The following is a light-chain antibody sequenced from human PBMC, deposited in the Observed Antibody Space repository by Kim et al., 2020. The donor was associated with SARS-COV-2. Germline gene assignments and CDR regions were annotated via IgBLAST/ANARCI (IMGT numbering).Light chain of an antibody. V-gene: IGLV3-1*01. J-gene: IGLJ3*02. CDR2: QDS. CDR3: QAWDSSTGGV. CDR1: KLGDKY. Sequence: SYELTQPPSVSVSPGQTASITCSGDKLGDKYACWYQQKPGQSPVLVIYQDSKRPSGIPERFSGSNSGNTATLTINGTQAMDEADYYCQAWDSSTGGVFGG.